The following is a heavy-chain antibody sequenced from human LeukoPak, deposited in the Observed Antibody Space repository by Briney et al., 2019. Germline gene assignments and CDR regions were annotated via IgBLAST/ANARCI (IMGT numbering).Heavy chain of an antibody. CDR2: IYYSGST. J-gene: IGHJ4*02. V-gene: IGHV4-59*11. CDR1: GGSISSHY. CDR3: ATGRWELRTFDY. D-gene: IGHD1-26*01. Sequence: SETLSLTCTVSGGSISSHYWSWIRQPPGKGLEWIGYIYYSGSTNYNPSLKSRVTISVDTSKNQFSLKLSSVTAADTAVYYCATGRWELRTFDYWGQGTLVTVSS.